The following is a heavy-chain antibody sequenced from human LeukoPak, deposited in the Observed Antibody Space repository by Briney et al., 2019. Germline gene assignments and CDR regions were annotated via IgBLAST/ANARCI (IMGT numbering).Heavy chain of an antibody. CDR3: AKDLGYCSSTSCYATNYFDY. J-gene: IGHJ4*02. CDR1: GFTLSSYA. V-gene: IGHV3-23*01. D-gene: IGHD2-2*01. CDR2: ITGGPGTP. Sequence: PGGSLRLSCSTSGFTLSSYAMNWVRQAPAKGLEWVSTITGGPGTPYYVDSVKGRFTISRDNSKNTLYLQMNILRAEDTAVYYCAKDLGYCSSTSCYATNYFDYWGQGTQVTVSS.